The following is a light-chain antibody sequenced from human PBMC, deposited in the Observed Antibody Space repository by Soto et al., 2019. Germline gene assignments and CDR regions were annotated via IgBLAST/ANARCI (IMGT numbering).Light chain of an antibody. Sequence: EIVLTQSPGTLSLSPGERATLSCRASQSVSSSYLAWYQQKPGQAPRLLIYGASNRATGIPARFSGSGSGTEFTLTISSLQSEDFGVYYCQQYNVWPQTFGQGTKVDIK. V-gene: IGKV3D-15*01. CDR3: QQYNVWPQT. CDR1: QSVSSSY. CDR2: GAS. J-gene: IGKJ1*01.